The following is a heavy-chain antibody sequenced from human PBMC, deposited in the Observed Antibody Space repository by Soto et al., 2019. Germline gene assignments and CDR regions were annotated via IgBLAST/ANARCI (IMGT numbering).Heavy chain of an antibody. Sequence: QVQLVQSGAEAKKPGSSMKVSCKASGGTFNSYDINWVRQAPGQGLEWMGGIIPIVETPKYAQKFQGRVTITADESTNTVYMELSSLRSEDTAMYYCARLSRPNYYDNSGFFKDNWFDPWGQGSLVTVSS. V-gene: IGHV1-69*01. CDR1: GGTFNSYD. CDR3: ARLSRPNYYDNSGFFKDNWFDP. CDR2: IIPIVETP. J-gene: IGHJ5*02. D-gene: IGHD3-22*01.